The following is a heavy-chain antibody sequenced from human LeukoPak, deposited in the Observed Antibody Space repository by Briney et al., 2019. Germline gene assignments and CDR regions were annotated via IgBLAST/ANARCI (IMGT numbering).Heavy chain of an antibody. D-gene: IGHD3-22*01. CDR3: ASLYYYDSSGSGWFDP. CDR1: GGSFSGYY. V-gene: IGHV4-34*01. CDR2: INHSGST. J-gene: IGHJ5*02. Sequence: PSETLSLTCAVYGGSFSGYYWSWIRQPPGKGLEWIGEINHSGSTNYNPSLRSRVTISVDTSKNQFSLKLSSVTAADTAVYYCASLYYYDSSGSGWFDPWGQGTLVTVSS.